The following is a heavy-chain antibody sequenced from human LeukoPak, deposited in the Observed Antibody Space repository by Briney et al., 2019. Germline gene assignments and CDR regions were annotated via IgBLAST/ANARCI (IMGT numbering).Heavy chain of an antibody. CDR2: ISWNSGSI. Sequence: LSLTCTVSGGSISSYYWSWVRQAPGKGLEWVSGISWNSGSIGYADSVKGRFTISRDNAKNSLYLQMNSLRAEDTALYYCAKDLRGYSYGLNFDYWGQGTLVTVSS. CDR3: AKDLRGYSYGLNFDY. D-gene: IGHD5-18*01. J-gene: IGHJ4*02. V-gene: IGHV3-9*01. CDR1: GGSISSYY.